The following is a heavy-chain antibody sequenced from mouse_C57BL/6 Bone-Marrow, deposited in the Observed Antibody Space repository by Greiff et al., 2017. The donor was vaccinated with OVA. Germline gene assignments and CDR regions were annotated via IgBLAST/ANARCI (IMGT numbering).Heavy chain of an antibody. D-gene: IGHD2-4*01. V-gene: IGHV1-54*01. Sequence: QVQLKQSGAELVRPGTSVKVSCKASGYAFTNYLIEWVKQRPGQGLEWIGVINPGSGGTNYNEKFKGKATLTADKSSSTAYMQLSSLTSEDSAVSVGARDVNDYDSYYFDYGGQGTTITVS. CDR3: ARDVNDYDSYYFDY. CDR2: INPGSGGT. J-gene: IGHJ2*01. CDR1: GYAFTNYL.